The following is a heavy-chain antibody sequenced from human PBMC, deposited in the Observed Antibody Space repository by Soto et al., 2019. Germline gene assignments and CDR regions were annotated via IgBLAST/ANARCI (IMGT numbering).Heavy chain of an antibody. CDR2: IGAYNGNT. V-gene: IGHV1-18*04. CDR1: GYTFTNYG. D-gene: IGHD4-17*01. J-gene: IGHJ6*02. Sequence: QVQLVQSGPEVKKPWTSVRVFCKTAGYTFTNYGITWVRQAPGQGLEWMGWIGAYNGNTNYAQRFQGRLTMTTDTPTDTGYMELRSLKSDDTAVYYCARSYGDYIRPLDVWGQGTTVTVSS. CDR3: ARSYGDYIRPLDV.